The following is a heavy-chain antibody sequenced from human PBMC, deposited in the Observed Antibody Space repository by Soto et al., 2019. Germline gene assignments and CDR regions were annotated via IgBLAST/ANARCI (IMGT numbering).Heavy chain of an antibody. CDR1: GFTFSSYS. Sequence: EVQLVESGGGLVKPGGSLGLSCAASGFTFSSYSMNWVRQAPGKGLEWVSSISSSSSYIYYADSVKGRFTISRDNAKNSLYLQMNSLRAEDTAVYYCARDRSSGWINYFDYWGQGTLVTVSS. CDR3: ARDRSSGWINYFDY. D-gene: IGHD6-19*01. CDR2: ISSSSSYI. V-gene: IGHV3-21*01. J-gene: IGHJ4*02.